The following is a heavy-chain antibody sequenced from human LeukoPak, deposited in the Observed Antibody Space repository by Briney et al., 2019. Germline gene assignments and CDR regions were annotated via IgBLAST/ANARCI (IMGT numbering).Heavy chain of an antibody. CDR1: GFTFSSYA. Sequence: GGSLRLSCAASGFTFSSYAMHWVRQAPGKGLEWVAVISYDGSNKYYADSVKGRFTISRDNSKNTLYLQMNSLRAEDTAVYYCARIYYDSSGYTIDDFDYWGQGTLVTVSS. D-gene: IGHD3-22*01. CDR2: ISYDGSNK. J-gene: IGHJ4*02. V-gene: IGHV3-30-3*01. CDR3: ARIYYDSSGYTIDDFDY.